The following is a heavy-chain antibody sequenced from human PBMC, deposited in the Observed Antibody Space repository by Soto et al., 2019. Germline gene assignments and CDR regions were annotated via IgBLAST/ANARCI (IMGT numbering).Heavy chain of an antibody. D-gene: IGHD3-22*01. CDR3: ETSYYDSSGYYPFDY. CDR2: IYYSGST. J-gene: IGHJ4*02. CDR1: GCSISSYY. Sequence: SETLSLTCTVSGCSISSYYWSWIRQHPGKGLEWIGYIYYSGSTYYNPSLKSRVTISVDTSKNQFSLKLSSVTAADTAVYYCETSYYDSSGYYPFDYWGQGTLVTVSS. V-gene: IGHV4-59*06.